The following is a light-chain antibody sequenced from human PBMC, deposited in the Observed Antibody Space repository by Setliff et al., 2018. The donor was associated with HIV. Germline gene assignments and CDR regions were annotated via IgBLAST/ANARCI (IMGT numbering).Light chain of an antibody. Sequence: QSALTQPASVSGSPGQSITISCTGTSSDVGGYSHVSWYQQHPGKAPKLIIYEVRNRPSGVSNRFSGSKSGNTASLTISRLQAEDEADYYCSSYAITNTLPFGTGTKGTVL. CDR1: SSDVGGYSH. V-gene: IGLV2-14*01. CDR2: EVR. CDR3: SSYAITNTLP. J-gene: IGLJ1*01.